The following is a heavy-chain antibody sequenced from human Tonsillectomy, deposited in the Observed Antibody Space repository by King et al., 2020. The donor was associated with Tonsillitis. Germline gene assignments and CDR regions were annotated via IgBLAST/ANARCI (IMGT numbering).Heavy chain of an antibody. V-gene: IGHV3-23*04. CDR3: AKIQDYGPQED. Sequence: VQLVESGGGLVQPGGSLRLSCAASGFTFSFYAMSWVRQAPGKGLEWVSAISGSGGNTYYADSVEGRFTISIDNTKNTLYLQMNSLRAEDTAISYLAKIQDYGPQEDWGQGTLVTVSS. D-gene: IGHD4-17*01. CDR2: ISGSGGNT. CDR1: GFTFSFYA. J-gene: IGHJ4*02.